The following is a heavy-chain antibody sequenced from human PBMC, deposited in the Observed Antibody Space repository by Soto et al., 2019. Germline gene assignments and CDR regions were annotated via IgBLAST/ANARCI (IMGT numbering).Heavy chain of an antibody. D-gene: IGHD3-22*01. J-gene: IGHJ4*02. Sequence: SVKVSCKASGDTFTSYAMHWVRQAPGQRLEWMGGINPIFGKANYAQKFQGRVTITADESTSTAYMELSSLRSEDTAVYYCARGVDYYDSSGPIQYWGQGTPVTSPQ. CDR3: ARGVDYYDSSGPIQY. CDR2: INPIFGKA. CDR1: GDTFTSYA. V-gene: IGHV1-69*13.